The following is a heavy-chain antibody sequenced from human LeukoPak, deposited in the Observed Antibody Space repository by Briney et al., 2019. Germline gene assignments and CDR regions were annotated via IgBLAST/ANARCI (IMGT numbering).Heavy chain of an antibody. CDR3: ARHTPTLYYYDSSGYTGPIDY. CDR1: GYSFTNYW. V-gene: IGHV5-51*01. J-gene: IGHJ4*02. Sequence: GASLKISCKGSGYSFTNYWIGWVRQMPGKGLEWMGIIYPADSDTRYSPSFQDQVTISADKSISTAYLQWRRLKASDTAMYYCARHTPTLYYYDSSGYTGPIDYWGQGTLVTVSS. CDR2: IYPADSDT. D-gene: IGHD3-22*01.